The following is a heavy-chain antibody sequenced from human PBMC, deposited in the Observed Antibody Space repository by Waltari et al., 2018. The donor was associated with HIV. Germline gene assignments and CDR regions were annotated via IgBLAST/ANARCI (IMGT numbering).Heavy chain of an antibody. CDR3: TTEMATMMGG. D-gene: IGHD5-12*01. V-gene: IGHV3-15*01. J-gene: IGHJ4*02. CDR1: GFTFSNAW. Sequence: EVQLVESGGGLVKPGGSLRLSCPASGFTFSNAWLSGVGQAPGKGLEWVGRIKSKTDGGTTDYAAPVKGRFTISRDDSKNTLYLQMNSLKTEDTAVYYCTTEMATMMGGWGQGTLVTVSS. CDR2: IKSKTDGGTT.